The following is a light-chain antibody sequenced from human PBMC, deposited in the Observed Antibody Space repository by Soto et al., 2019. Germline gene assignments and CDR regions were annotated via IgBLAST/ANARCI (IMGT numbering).Light chain of an antibody. Sequence: EIVLTQSPGTLSLSPGERGTLSCRASQSVSISYLAWYQQKPGQAPRLLIYAASSRAAGIPDRFSGSGSGTDFPLTISILEPEDFAVYYCQLYNNSPFTFGPGTRVDFK. CDR2: AAS. V-gene: IGKV3-20*01. CDR1: QSVSISY. J-gene: IGKJ3*01. CDR3: QLYNNSPFT.